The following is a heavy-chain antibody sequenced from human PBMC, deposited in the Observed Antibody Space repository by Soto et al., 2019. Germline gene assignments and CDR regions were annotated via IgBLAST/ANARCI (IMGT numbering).Heavy chain of an antibody. Sequence: EVELLESGGALVQPGGSLRLSCAVSGFIFSNYSMSWVRQAPEKGLEWVSAISGSGGNTYYADSVKGRFTISRDNSKNTLYLQMNSLRADDTALYYCAKYIVVAANYGLDVWGQGTTVTVSS. CDR2: ISGSGGNT. CDR1: GFIFSNYS. V-gene: IGHV3-23*01. CDR3: AKYIVVAANYGLDV. D-gene: IGHD2-15*01. J-gene: IGHJ6*02.